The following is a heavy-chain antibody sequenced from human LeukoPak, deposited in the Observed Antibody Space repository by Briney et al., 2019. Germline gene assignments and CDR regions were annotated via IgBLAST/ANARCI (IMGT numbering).Heavy chain of an antibody. V-gene: IGHV1-2*02. CDR2: INPNSGGT. D-gene: IGHD1-26*01. Sequence: ASVKVSCKASGYTFTGYYMHWVRQAPGQGLEWMGWINPNSGGTNYAQKFQGRVTITRDTSISTAFMELSRLRSDDTAVYYCARQDTSGSYIDYWGQGTLVTVSS. J-gene: IGHJ4*02. CDR3: ARQDTSGSYIDY. CDR1: GYTFTGYY.